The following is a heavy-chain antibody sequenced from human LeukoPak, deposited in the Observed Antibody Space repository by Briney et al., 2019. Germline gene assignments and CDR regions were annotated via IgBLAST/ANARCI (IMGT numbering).Heavy chain of an antibody. CDR3: AKATVTSCSGAFCYPFDS. CDR2: IKQDGSEK. CDR1: GFTFSSYW. J-gene: IGHJ4*02. D-gene: IGHD2-15*01. V-gene: IGHV3-7*03. Sequence: GGSLRLSCVASGFTFSSYWMSWVRQAPGKGLEWVANIKQDGSEKYYVDSVKGRFTISRDNSQNTLYLQMNSLRAEDTAVYYCAKATVTSCSGAFCYPFDSWGQGTLVTVSS.